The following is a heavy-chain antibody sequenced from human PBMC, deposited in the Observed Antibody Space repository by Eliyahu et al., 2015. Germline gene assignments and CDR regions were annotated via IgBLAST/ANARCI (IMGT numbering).Heavy chain of an antibody. D-gene: IGHD5-18*01. J-gene: IGHJ4*02. CDR2: INHSGST. CDR1: GGSFSGYY. Sequence: QVQLQQWGAGLLKPSETLSLTCAVYGGSFSGYYWSWIRQPPGKGLEWIGEINHSGSTNYNPSLKSRVTISVDTSKNQFSLKLSSVTAADTAVYYCARGRGRAMARGDYWGQGTLVTVSS. V-gene: IGHV4-34*01. CDR3: ARGRGRAMARGDY.